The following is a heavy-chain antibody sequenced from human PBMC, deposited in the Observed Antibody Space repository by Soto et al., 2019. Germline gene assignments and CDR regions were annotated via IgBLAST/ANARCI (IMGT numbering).Heavy chain of an antibody. D-gene: IGHD6-6*01. CDR1: GVSISSYY. V-gene: IGHV4-59*08. CDR2: IYYSGST. J-gene: IGHJ5*02. CDR3: ARLWGYSSSWGLNWFDP. Sequence: SETLSLTCTVSGVSISSYYWSWIRQPPGKGLEWIGYIYYSGSTNYNPSLKSRVTISVDTSKNQFSLKLSSVTAADTAVYYCARLWGYSSSWGLNWFDPWGQGTLVTVSS.